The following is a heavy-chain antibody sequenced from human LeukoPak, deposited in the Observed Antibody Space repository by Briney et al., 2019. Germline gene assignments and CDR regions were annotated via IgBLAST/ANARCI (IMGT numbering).Heavy chain of an antibody. CDR2: IYTSGST. Sequence: SETLSLTCTVSGGSISSYYWSWIRQPAGKGLEWIRRIYTSGSTNYNPSLKSRVTMSVDTSKNQFSLKLSSVTAADTAVYYCARSGRDSSSWSNNWFDPWGQGTLVTVSS. CDR3: ARSGRDSSSWSNNWFDP. V-gene: IGHV4-4*07. CDR1: GGSISSYY. D-gene: IGHD6-13*01. J-gene: IGHJ5*02.